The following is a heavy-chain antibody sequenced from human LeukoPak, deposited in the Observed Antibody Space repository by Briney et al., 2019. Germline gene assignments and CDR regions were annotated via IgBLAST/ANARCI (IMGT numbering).Heavy chain of an antibody. D-gene: IGHD2-2*01. CDR3: ARGGDCSSTSCYPDY. Sequence: SETLSLTCAVYGGSFSGYYWSWIRQPPGKALEWIGEINHSGSTNYNPSLKSRVTISVDTSKNQFSLKLSSVTAADTAVYYCARGGDCSSTSCYPDYWGQGTLVTVSS. V-gene: IGHV4-34*01. J-gene: IGHJ4*02. CDR2: INHSGST. CDR1: GGSFSGYY.